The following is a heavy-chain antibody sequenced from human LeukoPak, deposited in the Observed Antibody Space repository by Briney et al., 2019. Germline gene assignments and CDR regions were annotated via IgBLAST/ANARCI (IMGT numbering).Heavy chain of an antibody. CDR1: GGSISTTSNF. Sequence: SETLSLTCSVSGGSISTTSNFWAWIRQPPGKGLEWIGTIYYSGSTYYNPSLKGRVTISVDTSKNQFSLKLSSVTAADTAVYYCARLKIFGVVISHYMDVWGKGTTVTVSS. CDR3: ARLKIFGVVISHYMDV. J-gene: IGHJ6*03. D-gene: IGHD3-3*01. V-gene: IGHV4-39*01. CDR2: IYYSGST.